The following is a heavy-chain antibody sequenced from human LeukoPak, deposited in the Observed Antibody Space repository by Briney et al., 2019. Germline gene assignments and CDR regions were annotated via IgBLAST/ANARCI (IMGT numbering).Heavy chain of an antibody. CDR3: ARLPQLPWFGERSEDAFDI. V-gene: IGHV3-7*01. CDR1: GFRFGGFW. J-gene: IGHJ3*02. D-gene: IGHD3-10*01. Sequence: PGGSLRLSCEAPGFRFGGFWMNWVRQAPGKGLEWVANIKQDGSEKYYVDSVKGRFTISRDNAKNSLYLQMNSLRAEDTAVYYCARLPQLPWFGERSEDAFDIWGQGTMVTVSS. CDR2: IKQDGSEK.